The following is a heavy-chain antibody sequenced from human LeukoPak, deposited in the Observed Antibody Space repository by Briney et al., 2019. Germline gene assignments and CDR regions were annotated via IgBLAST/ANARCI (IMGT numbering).Heavy chain of an antibody. CDR3: ARGGLPGGFGY. J-gene: IGHJ4*02. CDR2: INNDGNRI. Sequence: GGSLRLSCAASGFTVSNSWMFWVRQAPGKGLMYVSEINNDGNRIRYVDSVKGRFTISRDGAKNTLFLQMNSLRDDDTAMYYCARGGLPGGFGYWGQGILVTVSS. V-gene: IGHV3-74*01. D-gene: IGHD7-27*01. CDR1: GFTVSNSW.